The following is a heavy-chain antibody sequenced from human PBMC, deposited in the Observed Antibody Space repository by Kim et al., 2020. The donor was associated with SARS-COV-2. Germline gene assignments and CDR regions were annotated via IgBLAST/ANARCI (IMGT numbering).Heavy chain of an antibody. J-gene: IGHJ4*02. CDR2: IYYSGAT. CDR3: ARVESKGDGY. CDR1: GAPINSGGYY. V-gene: IGHV4-31*03. Sequence: SETLSLTCSVSGAPINSGGYYWSWIRHHPGKGLEWIGYIYYSGATSYNPSLKSRVTISVDTSKNQFSLNLTSVTTADTAVYYCARVESKGDGYWGQGTLV.